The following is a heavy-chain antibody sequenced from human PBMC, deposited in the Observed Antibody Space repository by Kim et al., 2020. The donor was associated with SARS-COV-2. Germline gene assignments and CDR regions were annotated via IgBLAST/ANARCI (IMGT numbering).Heavy chain of an antibody. CDR2: ISSSSSTI. Sequence: GGSLRLSCAASGFTFSSYSMNWVRQAPGKGLEWVSNISSSSSTIYYADSVKGRFTISRDNAKNSLYLQMNSLRDEDTAVYYCARDRGYYDSSGYRFDAFDIWGQGTMVTVSS. V-gene: IGHV3-48*02. CDR3: ARDRGYYDSSGYRFDAFDI. CDR1: GFTFSSYS. J-gene: IGHJ3*02. D-gene: IGHD3-22*01.